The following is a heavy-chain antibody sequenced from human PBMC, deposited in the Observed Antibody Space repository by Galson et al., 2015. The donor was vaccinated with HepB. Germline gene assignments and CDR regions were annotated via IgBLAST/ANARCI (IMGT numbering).Heavy chain of an antibody. CDR3: AKAARIAVADDLFDY. Sequence: SLRLSCAASGFTFSSHAMNWVRQAPGKGLEWVSGISGSGGSTYYADSVKGRFTISTVTSKNTLSLQMNSLRAEDTAVYLCAKAARIAVADDLFDYWGQGTLVTVSS. J-gene: IGHJ4*02. CDR2: ISGSGGST. CDR1: GFTFSSHA. V-gene: IGHV3-23*01. D-gene: IGHD6-19*01.